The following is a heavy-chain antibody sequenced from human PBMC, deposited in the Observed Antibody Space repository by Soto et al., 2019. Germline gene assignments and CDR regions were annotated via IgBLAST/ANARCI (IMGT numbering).Heavy chain of an antibody. CDR3: AKDGASGSYPPYYYYGMDV. D-gene: IGHD1-26*01. CDR2: ISGSGGNA. J-gene: IGHJ6*04. V-gene: IGHV3-23*01. Sequence: EVQLLESGGGLVQPGGSLRLSCAASGFTFSSYAMSWVRQAPGKGLEWVSTISGSGGNAYYADSVKGRFTISRDNSKNTLHLQMNSLRADDTAVYYCAKDGASGSYPPYYYYGMDVWGKGTTVTVSS. CDR1: GFTFSSYA.